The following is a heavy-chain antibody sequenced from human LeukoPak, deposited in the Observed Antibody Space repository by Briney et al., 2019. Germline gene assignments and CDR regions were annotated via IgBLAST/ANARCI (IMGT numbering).Heavy chain of an antibody. CDR1: GGSISSYY. J-gene: IGHJ4*02. CDR2: IYYTGST. V-gene: IGHV4-59*01. Sequence: PSETLSLTCTVSGGSISSYYWSWIRQPPGKGLEWIGYIYYTGSTNYNPSLKSRVTISVDTSKNQFSLKLSSVTAADTAVYYCARVVGESYNFRFRPQQFDYWGQGTLVTVSS. CDR3: ARVVGESYNFRFRPQQFDY. D-gene: IGHD3-10*01.